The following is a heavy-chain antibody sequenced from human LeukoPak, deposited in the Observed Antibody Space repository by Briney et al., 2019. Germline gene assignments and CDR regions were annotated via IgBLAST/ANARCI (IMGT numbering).Heavy chain of an antibody. D-gene: IGHD3-22*01. V-gene: IGHV1-18*01. J-gene: IGHJ4*02. CDR1: GYTFTSYG. CDR2: ITTYNGNT. CDR3: ARGDYYDSSGYSDASLFDY. Sequence: GASAKVPCKASGYTFTSYGISWVRQAPGQGLEWMGWITTYNGNTNYAQNLQGRVTMTTDTSTSTAYMELRSLRSDDTAVYYCARGDYYDSSGYSDASLFDYWGQGTLVTVSS.